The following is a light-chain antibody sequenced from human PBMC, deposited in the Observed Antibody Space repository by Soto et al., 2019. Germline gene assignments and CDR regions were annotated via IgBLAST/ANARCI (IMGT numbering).Light chain of an antibody. CDR3: QQYNSYSPYT. CDR2: KAP. CDR1: QSISSW. V-gene: IGKV1-5*03. J-gene: IGKJ2*01. Sequence: DIQMTHSPSTLSASVGDRVTITCRASQSISSWLAWYQQKPGKAPKLLIYKAPSLESGVPSRFSGSESGTEFTLTISSLQPDDFATYYCQQYNSYSPYTFGQGTKLEIK.